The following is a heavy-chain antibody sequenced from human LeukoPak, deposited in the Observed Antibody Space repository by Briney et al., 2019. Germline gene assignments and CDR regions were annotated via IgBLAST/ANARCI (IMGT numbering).Heavy chain of an antibody. CDR1: GFTLSNHW. D-gene: IGHD2-8*01. V-gene: IGHV3-7*03. CDR3: VRNNAMDV. Sequence: GGSLRLSCAASGFTLSNHWMTWVRQVPGRGPEWVANVNRDGSETYYLDSVKGRFTVSRDNAKNSLYLQMNSLRAEDTALYYCVRNNAMDVWGQGTTVIVSS. CDR2: VNRDGSET. J-gene: IGHJ6*02.